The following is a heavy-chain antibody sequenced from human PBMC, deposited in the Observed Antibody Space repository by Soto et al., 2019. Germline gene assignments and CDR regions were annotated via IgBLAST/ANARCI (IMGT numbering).Heavy chain of an antibody. V-gene: IGHV1-2*02. CDR3: ARNMDYYYGPGSGNAHGF. D-gene: IGHD3-10*01. CDR2: INPKFGDT. J-gene: IGHJ6*02. Sequence: QVQLVQSGAEVKEPGDSVRVSCEASGYTFTAYYIHWVRQAPGQGLEWMGWINPKFGDTTYAQDFQGRVSMTRDMSISTVYMELTRLTADDMAIYSCARNMDYYYGPGSGNAHGFWGQGTTVTVFS. CDR1: GYTFTAYY.